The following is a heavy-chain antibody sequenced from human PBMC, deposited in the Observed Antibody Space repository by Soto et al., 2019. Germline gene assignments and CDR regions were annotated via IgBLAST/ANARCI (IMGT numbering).Heavy chain of an antibody. Sequence: SLRLSCAASGFTFSSYPMHWVRQAPGKGLEWVAVISVDGRNKHNADSVKGRFTISRDNSKNTLYLQMNSLRAEDTAVYYCARDLSGAAADYYFDYWGQGTLVTVSS. J-gene: IGHJ4*02. CDR3: ARDLSGAAADYYFDY. CDR1: GFTFSSYP. V-gene: IGHV3-30*04. D-gene: IGHD6-13*01. CDR2: ISVDGRNK.